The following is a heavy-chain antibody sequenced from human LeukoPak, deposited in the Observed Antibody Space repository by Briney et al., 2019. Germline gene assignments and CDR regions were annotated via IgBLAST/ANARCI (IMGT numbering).Heavy chain of an antibody. V-gene: IGHV4-61*02. CDR3: ARSLRGVILNSGSFDI. CDR1: GHSLNSGSYN. J-gene: IGHJ3*02. CDR2: IDTSESP. D-gene: IGHD3-10*01. Sequence: SDPVSLTCTLCGHSLNSGSYNWSWLPQPGGKGLEWIGRIDTSESPKYNPSLKSRVTISQDTYKNQFSHKLRSCTAADTAIYYCARSLRGVILNSGSFDIWGQGTMVSVST.